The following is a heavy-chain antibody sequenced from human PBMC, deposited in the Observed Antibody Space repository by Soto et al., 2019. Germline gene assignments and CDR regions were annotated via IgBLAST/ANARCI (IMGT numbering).Heavy chain of an antibody. CDR2: IIPIFGTA. V-gene: IGHV1-69*01. Sequence: QVQLVQSGAEVKKPGSSVKVSCKASGGTFSSYAISWVRQAPGQGLEWMGGIIPIFGTANYAQEFQGRVTSTADEFTSTAYMELSSLRSEDTAVYYCARDRGYCSGGTCHSFDYWVQGTLVTVSS. CDR1: GGTFSSYA. J-gene: IGHJ4*02. D-gene: IGHD2-15*01. CDR3: ARDRGYCSGGTCHSFDY.